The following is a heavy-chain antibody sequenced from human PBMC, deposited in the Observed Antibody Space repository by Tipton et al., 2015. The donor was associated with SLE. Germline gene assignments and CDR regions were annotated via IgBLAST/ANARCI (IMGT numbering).Heavy chain of an antibody. D-gene: IGHD3-16*02. CDR2: INSGGNIV. CDR1: GFTFSSYW. J-gene: IGHJ4*02. Sequence: SLRLSCAASGFTFSSYWMHWVRQASGKGLVWVSRINSGGNIVSYADSVKGRFTVSRDNAKNTLYLQMNSLRAEDTAVYYCIRGLSGGYDYWGQGALVTVSS. CDR3: IRGLSGGYDY. V-gene: IGHV3-74*01.